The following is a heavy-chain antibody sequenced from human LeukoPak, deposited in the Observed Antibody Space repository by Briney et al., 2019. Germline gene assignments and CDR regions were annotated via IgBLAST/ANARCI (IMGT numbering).Heavy chain of an antibody. V-gene: IGHV4-61*02. Sequence: PSETLSLTCTVSGGSIRSGSYYWSWIRRPAGKGLEWIGRIYTSGSTNYNPSLKSRVTISVDTSKNQFSLKLSSVTAADTAVYYCARVRGVGATFYNYYYMDVWGKGTTVTVSS. J-gene: IGHJ6*03. D-gene: IGHD1-26*01. CDR2: IYTSGST. CDR3: ARVRGVGATFYNYYYMDV. CDR1: GGSIRSGSYY.